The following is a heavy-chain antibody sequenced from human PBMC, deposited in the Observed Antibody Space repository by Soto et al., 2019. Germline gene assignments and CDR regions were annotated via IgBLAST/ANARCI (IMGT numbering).Heavy chain of an antibody. D-gene: IGHD3-16*01. J-gene: IGHJ5*02. CDR1: GGSISSSGYY. CDR3: ARQKENGGWFDP. V-gene: IGHV4-39*01. CDR2: IYYSGST. Sequence: QLQLQESGPGLVKPSETLSLTCTVSGGSISSSGYYWGWIRQPPGKGLEWIGSIYYSGSTYYNPSLKSRVTISVDTSKNQFSLKLSSVTAADTAVYYCARQKENGGWFDPWGQGTLVTVSS.